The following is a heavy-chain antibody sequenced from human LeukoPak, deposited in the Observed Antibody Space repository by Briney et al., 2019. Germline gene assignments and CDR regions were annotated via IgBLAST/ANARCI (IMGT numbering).Heavy chain of an antibody. V-gene: IGHV4-34*01. Sequence: PSETLSLTCAVYGGSFSGYYWSWIRQPPGKGLEWIGEINHSGSTSYNPSLKSRVTISVDTSKNQFSLRLSSVTAADTAVYYCARRRCSSTSCYRRSPLNWFDPWGQGTLVTVSS. CDR1: GGSFSGYY. CDR2: INHSGST. D-gene: IGHD2-2*01. J-gene: IGHJ5*02. CDR3: ARRRCSSTSCYRRSPLNWFDP.